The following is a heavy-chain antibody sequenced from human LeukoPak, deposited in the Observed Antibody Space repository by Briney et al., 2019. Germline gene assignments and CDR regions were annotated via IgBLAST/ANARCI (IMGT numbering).Heavy chain of an antibody. CDR2: INPSGGST. D-gene: IGHD2-8*01. CDR1: GYTFTSYY. Sequence: ASVKVSCXASGYTFTSYYMHWVRQAPGQGLEWMGIINPSGGSTSYAQKFQGRVTMTRDTSTSTVYMELSSLRSEDTAVYYCARGANYCTNGVCSLFYWGQGTLVTVSS. V-gene: IGHV1-46*01. J-gene: IGHJ4*02. CDR3: ARGANYCTNGVCSLFY.